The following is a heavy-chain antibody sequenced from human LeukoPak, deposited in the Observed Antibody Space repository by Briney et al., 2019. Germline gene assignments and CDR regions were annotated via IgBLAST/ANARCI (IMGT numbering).Heavy chain of an antibody. Sequence: SETLSLTCTVSGGSISSSSYYWGWIRQPPGKGLEWIGSIYYSGSTYYNPSLKSRVTISVDTSKNQFSLKLSSVTAADTALYYCARDPFGEGGINYWGQGTLVTVSS. J-gene: IGHJ4*02. CDR1: GGSISSSSYY. CDR2: IYYSGST. V-gene: IGHV4-39*02. D-gene: IGHD3-10*01. CDR3: ARDPFGEGGINY.